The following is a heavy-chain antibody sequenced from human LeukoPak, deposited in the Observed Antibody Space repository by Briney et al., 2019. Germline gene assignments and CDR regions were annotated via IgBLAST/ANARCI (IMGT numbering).Heavy chain of an antibody. J-gene: IGHJ4*02. CDR1: GGSISSSNW. D-gene: IGHD6-6*01. CDR3: AREFSSSIAARRVIDY. V-gene: IGHV4-4*02. CDR2: IYHSGST. Sequence: SGTLSLTCAVFGGSISSSNWWSWVRQPPGKGLEWIGEIYHSGSTNYNPSLKSRVTISVDKSKNQFSLKLSSVTAADTAVYYCAREFSSSIAARRVIDYWGQGTLVTVSS.